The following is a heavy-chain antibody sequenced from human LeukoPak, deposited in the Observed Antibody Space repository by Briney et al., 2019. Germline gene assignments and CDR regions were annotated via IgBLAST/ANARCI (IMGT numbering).Heavy chain of an antibody. Sequence: GGSLRLSCTVSGFTVSSNSWSWVRQAPGKGLEWVSSISSSSSYIYYADSVKGRFTISRDNAKNSLYLQMNSLRAEDTAVYYCARDSLNAFDIWGQGTMVTVSS. CDR1: GFTVSSNS. V-gene: IGHV3-21*01. J-gene: IGHJ3*02. CDR2: ISSSSSYI. CDR3: ARDSLNAFDI.